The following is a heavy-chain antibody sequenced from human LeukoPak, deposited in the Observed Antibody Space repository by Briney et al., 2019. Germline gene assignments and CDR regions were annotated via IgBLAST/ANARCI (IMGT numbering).Heavy chain of an antibody. J-gene: IGHJ4*02. D-gene: IGHD2-2*01. CDR2: IIPIFGTA. Sequence: ASVTVSCKASGGTFSSYAISWVRQAPGQGLEWMGGIIPIFGTANYAQKFQGRVTITADESTSTAYMELSSLRSEDTAVYYCARFSDIVVVPAASGPEDYWGQGTLVTVSS. V-gene: IGHV1-69*13. CDR1: GGTFSSYA. CDR3: ARFSDIVVVPAASGPEDY.